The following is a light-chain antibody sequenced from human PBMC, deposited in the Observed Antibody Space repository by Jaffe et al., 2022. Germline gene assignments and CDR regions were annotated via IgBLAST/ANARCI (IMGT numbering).Light chain of an antibody. V-gene: IGLV2-23*02. J-gene: IGLJ1*01. CDR1: SSDVGSYNL. Sequence: QSALTQPASVSGSPGQSITISCTGTSSDVGSYNLVSWYQQHPGKAPKLMIYAVSKRPSGVSNRLSGSKSGNTASLTISGLQAEDEADYYCCSYANSLYVFGTGTKVTVL. CDR2: AVS. CDR3: CSYANSLYV.